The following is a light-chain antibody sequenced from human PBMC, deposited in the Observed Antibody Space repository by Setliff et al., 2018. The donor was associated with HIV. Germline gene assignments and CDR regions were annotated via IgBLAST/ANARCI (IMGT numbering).Light chain of an antibody. CDR2: GNS. V-gene: IGLV1-40*01. CDR1: SSNIGAGYD. J-gene: IGLJ1*01. Sequence: SVLTQPPSVSGAPGQRVTISCTGSSSNIGAGYDVHWYQQLPGTAPKLLIYGNSNRPSGVPDRFSGSKSGTSASLAITGLQADDEADYYCQSYDSSLSGYVFGTGTKVTVL. CDR3: QSYDSSLSGYV.